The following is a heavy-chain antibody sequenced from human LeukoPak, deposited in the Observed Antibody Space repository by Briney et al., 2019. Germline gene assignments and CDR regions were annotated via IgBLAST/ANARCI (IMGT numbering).Heavy chain of an antibody. Sequence: GGSLRLSCAASGFTFNTYALSWVRPAPGKRLEWVSDIIVIGERTYSADSVKSRFTISRDNSKNTLYLQMSSLRAEDTAVYYCAKTAQDCSDGPCYSGYFYYMDVWGKGTTVTVSS. J-gene: IGHJ6*03. CDR3: AKTAQDCSDGPCYSGYFYYMDV. CDR2: IIVIGERT. D-gene: IGHD2-15*01. CDR1: GFTFNTYA. V-gene: IGHV3-23*01.